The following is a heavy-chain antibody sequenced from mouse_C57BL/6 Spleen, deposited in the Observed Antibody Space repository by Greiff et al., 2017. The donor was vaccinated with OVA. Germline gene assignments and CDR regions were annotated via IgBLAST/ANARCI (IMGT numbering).Heavy chain of an antibody. D-gene: IGHD1-1*01. CDR2: INPNNGGT. CDR1: GYTFTDYN. Sequence: EVQLQQSGPELVKPGASVKIPCKASGYTFTDYNMDWVKQSHGKSLEWIGDINPNNGGTIYNQKFKGKATLTVDKSSSTAYMELRSLTSEDTAVYYCARSDYGSSSYYAMDYWGQGTSVTVSS. J-gene: IGHJ4*01. V-gene: IGHV1-18*01. CDR3: ARSDYGSSSYYAMDY.